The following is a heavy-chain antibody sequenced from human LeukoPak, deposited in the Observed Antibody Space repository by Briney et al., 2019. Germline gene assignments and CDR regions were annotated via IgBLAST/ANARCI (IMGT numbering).Heavy chain of an antibody. CDR2: VNHIGRT. CDR1: GESFSGYY. CDR3: ARDPYYDTLTGHLILGAFDI. V-gene: IGHV4-34*01. D-gene: IGHD3-9*01. J-gene: IGHJ3*02. Sequence: PSETLSLTCAVYGESFSGYYWSWIRQPPGKGLEWIGEVNHIGRTNYNPSLKSRVTISVDTSKNQFSLKLSSVTAADTAVYYCARDPYYDTLTGHLILGAFDIWGQGTMVTVSS.